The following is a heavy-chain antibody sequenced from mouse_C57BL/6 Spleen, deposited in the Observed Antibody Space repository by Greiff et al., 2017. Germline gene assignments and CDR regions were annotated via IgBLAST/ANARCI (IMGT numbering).Heavy chain of an antibody. Sequence: QVQLQQSGAELVRPGTSVKVSCKASGYAFTNYLIEWVKQRPGPRLEWIGVINPGSGGNNYNEKFKGKATLTADKSSSTADMQLSSLTSEDAAVYFCASYSPYYAMDYWGQGTSVTVSS. J-gene: IGHJ4*01. CDR3: ASYSPYYAMDY. CDR1: GYAFTNYL. CDR2: INPGSGGN. V-gene: IGHV1-54*01. D-gene: IGHD2-12*01.